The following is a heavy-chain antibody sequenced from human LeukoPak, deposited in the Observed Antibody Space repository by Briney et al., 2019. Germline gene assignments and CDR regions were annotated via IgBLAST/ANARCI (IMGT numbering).Heavy chain of an antibody. V-gene: IGHV4-39*07. CDR3: ARPVLSTTLPGYFDL. D-gene: IGHD3-9*01. CDR2: IYYSGST. CDR1: GGSISSSSYY. Sequence: SETLSLTCTVSGGSISSSSYYWGWIRQPPGKGLEWIGSIYYSGSTYYNPSLKSRVTISVDTSKNQFSLKLSSVTAADTAVYYCARPVLSTTLPGYFDLWGRGTLVTVSS. J-gene: IGHJ2*01.